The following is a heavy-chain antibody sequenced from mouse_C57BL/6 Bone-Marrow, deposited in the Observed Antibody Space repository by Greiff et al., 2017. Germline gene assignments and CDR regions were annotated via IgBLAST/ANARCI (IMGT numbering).Heavy chain of an antibody. D-gene: IGHD1-1*01. Sequence: VQLQQSGAELARPGVSVKLSCKASGYTFTSYGISWVKQRTGQGLEWIGEIYPRSGNTYYNEKFKGKATLTADKSSSTAYMELRSLTSEDSAVYFCAREGVDDGGFAYWGQGTLVTVSA. CDR1: GYTFTSYG. CDR2: IYPRSGNT. J-gene: IGHJ3*01. CDR3: AREGVDDGGFAY. V-gene: IGHV1-81*01.